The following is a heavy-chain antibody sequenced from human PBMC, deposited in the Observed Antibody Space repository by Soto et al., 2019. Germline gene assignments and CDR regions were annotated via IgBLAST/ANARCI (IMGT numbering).Heavy chain of an antibody. V-gene: IGHV4-39*02. CDR1: GGSISSSSYF. J-gene: IGHJ3*02. Sequence: SETLSLTCTVSGGSISSSSYFWGWIRQPPGKGLEWIGSIYYSGSTYYNPSLKSRVTISVDTSKSHFSLKLSSVTAADTAVYYFARVLNVDLYGYYDILTGPPPWAFDIWGQGTMVTVSS. CDR2: IYYSGST. D-gene: IGHD3-9*01. CDR3: ARVLNVDLYGYYDILTGPPPWAFDI.